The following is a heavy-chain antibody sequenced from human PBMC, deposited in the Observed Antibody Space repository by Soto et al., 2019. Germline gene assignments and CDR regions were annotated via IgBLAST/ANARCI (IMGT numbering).Heavy chain of an antibody. CDR1: GGSISSYY. V-gene: IGHV4-59*01. CDR2: IYYSGST. J-gene: IGHJ6*02. D-gene: IGHD3-16*01. CDR3: ARALRAITFGGAFVRGMDV. Sequence: SETLSLTCTVSGGSISSYYWSWIRQPPGKGLEWIGYIYYSGSTNYNPSLKSRVTISVDTSKNQFSLKLSSVTAADTAVYYCARALRAITFGGAFVRGMDVWGQGTTVTVSS.